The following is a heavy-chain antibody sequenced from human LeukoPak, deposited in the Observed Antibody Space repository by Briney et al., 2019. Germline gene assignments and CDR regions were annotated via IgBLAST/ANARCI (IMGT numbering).Heavy chain of an antibody. CDR1: GYTFTSYD. CDR3: ARVAAEVVGVPGAIGSGWLRRDYYYMDV. D-gene: IGHD2-2*02. CDR2: MNPNSGNT. V-gene: IGHV1-8*01. J-gene: IGHJ6*03. Sequence: ASVKVSCKASGYTFTSYDINWVRQATGQGLEWMGWMNPNSGNTGYAQKFQGRVTMTRDMSTSTVYMELSSLRSEDTAVYYCARVAAEVVGVPGAIGSGWLRRDYYYMDVWGKGTTVTVSS.